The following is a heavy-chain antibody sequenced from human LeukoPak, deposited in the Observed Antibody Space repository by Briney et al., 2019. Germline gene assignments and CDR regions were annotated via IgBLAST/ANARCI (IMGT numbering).Heavy chain of an antibody. D-gene: IGHD3-22*01. J-gene: IGHJ3*01. CDR3: ARDHYDRITYPSWGAFDL. Sequence: SETLSLICNVSGGSIRSGDYFWSWIRQPPGKGLEWLGYIYHSGNSNYNPSVKSRVIMSVDTSQNQLSLKLLSVTAADTAVYFCARDHYDRITYPSWGAFDLWGQGTMVTVSS. CDR1: GGSIRSGDYF. CDR2: IYHSGNS. V-gene: IGHV4-61*08.